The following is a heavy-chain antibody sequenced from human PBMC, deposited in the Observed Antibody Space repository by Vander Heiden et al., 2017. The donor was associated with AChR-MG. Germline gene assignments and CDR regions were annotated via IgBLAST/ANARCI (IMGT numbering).Heavy chain of an antibody. CDR2: ISYDGNNK. V-gene: IGHV3-30*18. D-gene: IGHD1-20*01. CDR3: AKDLYNWNDNMVGY. Sequence: QVQLVESGGGVVQPGRSLRLSCAASGFTFSSSGMHWVRQAPGKGLEWVAVISYDGNNKYYEDSVEGRFTISRDNSKNTLYLQMNSLRAEDTAVYYCAKDLYNWNDNMVGYWGQGTLVTVSS. J-gene: IGHJ4*02. CDR1: GFTFSSSG.